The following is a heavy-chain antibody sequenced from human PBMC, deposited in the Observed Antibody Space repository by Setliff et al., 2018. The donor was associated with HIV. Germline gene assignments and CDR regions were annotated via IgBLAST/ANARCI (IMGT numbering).Heavy chain of an antibody. V-gene: IGHV7-4-1*02. CDR1: GYSFTSYA. Sequence: GASVKVSCKASGYSFTSYAMNWVRQAPGQGLEWMGRINTNTGNPTYAQGFTGRFAFSLDTSVSTAYLQISSLKAEDTAVYYCARDSVVVTAIAFLDAFDIWGQGTMVTVSS. CDR3: ARDSVVVTAIAFLDAFDI. CDR2: INTNTGNP. D-gene: IGHD2-21*02. J-gene: IGHJ3*02.